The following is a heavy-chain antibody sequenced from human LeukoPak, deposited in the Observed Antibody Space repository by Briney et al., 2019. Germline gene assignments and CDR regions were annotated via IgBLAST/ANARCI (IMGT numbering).Heavy chain of an antibody. CDR3: ATDREGDPSAYYLV. D-gene: IGHD3-22*01. CDR1: GFTFSGYA. V-gene: IGHV3-23*01. J-gene: IGHJ4*02. Sequence: GGSLRLSCTASGFTFSGYAMSWVRQAPGKGLEWVSTISDNGGRTYYADSVKGRFTISRDNSKNTLFLQMNSLRAEDSAVYYCATDREGDPSAYYLVGGQGTLITVSS. CDR2: ISDNGGRT.